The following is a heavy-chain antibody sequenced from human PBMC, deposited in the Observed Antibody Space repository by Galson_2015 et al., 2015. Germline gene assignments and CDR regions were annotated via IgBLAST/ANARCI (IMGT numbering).Heavy chain of an antibody. J-gene: IGHJ4*02. D-gene: IGHD1-26*01. CDR2: INTISGST. Sequence: SLKVSCKASGYTFTNYYMHWVRQAPGQGLEWMGVINTISGSTSYEQKFQGRVTTTRDTSKNTVYMELSSLRSEDTAVYYCARDRIVFCLWFDFWGQGTLVTVSS. V-gene: IGHV1-46*01. CDR3: ARDRIVFCLWFDF. CDR1: GYTFTNYY.